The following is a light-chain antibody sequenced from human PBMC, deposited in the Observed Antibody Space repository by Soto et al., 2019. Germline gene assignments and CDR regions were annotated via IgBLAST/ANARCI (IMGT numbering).Light chain of an antibody. CDR3: QQRNSYPIT. Sequence: IQLTQSPSCLSASLVHRVTITGRASQGINSFLAWYQQKPGKAPKLLIYAASTLQSGVPSRFSGSGSGTEFTLTISSLQPEDFATYYCQQRNSYPITFGQGTRLEIK. CDR2: AAS. J-gene: IGKJ5*01. V-gene: IGKV1-9*01. CDR1: QGINSF.